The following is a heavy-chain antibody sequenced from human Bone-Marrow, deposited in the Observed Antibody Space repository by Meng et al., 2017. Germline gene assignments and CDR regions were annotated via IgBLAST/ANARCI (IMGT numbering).Heavy chain of an antibody. V-gene: IGHV3-15*01. Sequence: GESLKTPCVASGLSFTDAWMSRVRQAPGKGPEWVGRIKRNSDGGTIDYAAPVKGRFTISRDDSKNTLYLQMDSLITEDTAVYFCATGAAAADHWGQGTLVTVS. CDR3: ATGAAAADH. D-gene: IGHD6-13*01. CDR1: GLSFTDAW. CDR2: IKRNSDGGTI. J-gene: IGHJ4*02.